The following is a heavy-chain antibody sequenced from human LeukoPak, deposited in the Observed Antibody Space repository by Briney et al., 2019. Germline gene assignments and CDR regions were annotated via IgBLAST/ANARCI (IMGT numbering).Heavy chain of an antibody. V-gene: IGHV1-24*01. D-gene: IGHD3-10*01. CDR2: FDPEDGET. J-gene: IGHJ5*02. CDR1: VYTLTELS. CDR3: AILQHYGDLAWFDP. Sequence: ASVKVSCKVAVYTLTELSMHWGRQPPGKGLGRVGGFDPEDGETIYAPKFQGRVTMTEDTSKDTAYMELSSLRSEDTAVYYCAILQHYGDLAWFDPWGQGTLVTVSS.